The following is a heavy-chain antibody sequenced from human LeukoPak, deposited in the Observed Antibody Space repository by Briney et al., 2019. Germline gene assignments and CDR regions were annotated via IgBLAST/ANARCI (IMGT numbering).Heavy chain of an antibody. CDR2: ISAYNGNT. Sequence: ASVKVSCKASGYTFTSYGISWVRQAPGQGLEWMGWISAYNGNTNYAQKLQGRVTMTTDTSTSTAYMELRSLRSDDTAAYYCARALPPLTLGDIVATPSLDYWGQGTLVTVSS. CDR1: GYTFTSYG. CDR3: ARALPPLTLGDIVATPSLDY. D-gene: IGHD5-12*01. J-gene: IGHJ4*02. V-gene: IGHV1-18*01.